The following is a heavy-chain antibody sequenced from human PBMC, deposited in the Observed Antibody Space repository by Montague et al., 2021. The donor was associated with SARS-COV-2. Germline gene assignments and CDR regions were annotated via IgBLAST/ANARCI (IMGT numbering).Heavy chain of an antibody. CDR3: ARVGGNHYRYFDY. J-gene: IGHJ4*02. D-gene: IGHD1-26*01. CDR2: IYTSGGT. V-gene: IGHV4-61*02. CDR1: GDSVSSEIYY. Sequence: TLSLTCTVSGDSVSSEIYYWSWIRQPAGKGLEWIGRIYTSGGTSYNPSLRSRVTISVDTSKNQFSLRLSSVTAADTAVYYCARVGGNHYRYFDYWGQGTLVTVSS.